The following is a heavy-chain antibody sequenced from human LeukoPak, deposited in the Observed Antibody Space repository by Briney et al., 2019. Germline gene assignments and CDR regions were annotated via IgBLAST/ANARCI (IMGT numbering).Heavy chain of an antibody. V-gene: IGHV4-30-4*08. CDR3: ARETTHYYYMDF. Sequence: SQTLSLTCTVSGGSISSGDYYWSWIRQPPGKGLEWIGYVYYSGNTYYNPSLKSRVTISVDTSKNQFSLKLSSVTAADTAVYYCARETTHYYYMDFWGKGTTVTVSS. CDR2: VYYSGNT. D-gene: IGHD1-7*01. CDR1: GGSISSGDYY. J-gene: IGHJ6*03.